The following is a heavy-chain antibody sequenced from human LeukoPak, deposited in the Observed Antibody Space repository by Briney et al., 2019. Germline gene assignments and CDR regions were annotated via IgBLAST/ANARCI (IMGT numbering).Heavy chain of an antibody. D-gene: IGHD6-19*01. CDR2: IYYSGST. V-gene: IGHV4-61*01. CDR1: GGSISSGSYY. J-gene: IGHJ5*02. Sequence: SETLSLTCTVSGGSISSGSYYWSWIRQPPGKGLECIGYIYYSGSTNYNPSLKSRVTISVDTSKNQFSLKLSSVTAADTAVYYCAREGGSGWSNWFDPWGQGTLVTVSS. CDR3: AREGGSGWSNWFDP.